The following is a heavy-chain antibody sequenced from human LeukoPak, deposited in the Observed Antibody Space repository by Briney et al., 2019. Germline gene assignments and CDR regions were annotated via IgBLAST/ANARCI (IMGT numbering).Heavy chain of an antibody. J-gene: IGHJ4*02. CDR2: INSDGSST. CDR1: GFTFSTYW. D-gene: IGHD2-2*01. Sequence: GGSLRLSCVASGFTFSTYWMHWVRHAPGKGLVWVSRINSDGSSTSYADSVKGRFTISRDNAKNTLYLQMNSLRVEDTAVYYCASHCSSTSCLDYWGQGTLVTVSS. V-gene: IGHV3-74*01. CDR3: ASHCSSTSCLDY.